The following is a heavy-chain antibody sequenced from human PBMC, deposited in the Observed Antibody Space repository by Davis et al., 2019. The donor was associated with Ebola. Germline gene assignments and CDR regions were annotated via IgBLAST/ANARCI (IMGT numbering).Heavy chain of an antibody. Sequence: MPSETLSLTCTVSAGSISSGSYYWGWIRQPPWKGLEWIGSIYYSGSTYYNPSLKSRVTISVETSKNQFSLKLSYVTAADTAVYYCARDASYDSSGYYNKWGQGTLVTVSS. CDR2: IYYSGST. CDR3: ARDASYDSSGYYNK. D-gene: IGHD3-22*01. J-gene: IGHJ4*02. V-gene: IGHV4-39*07. CDR1: AGSISSGSYY.